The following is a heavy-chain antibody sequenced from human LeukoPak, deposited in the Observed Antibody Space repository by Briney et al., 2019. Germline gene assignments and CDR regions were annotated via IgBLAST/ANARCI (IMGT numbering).Heavy chain of an antibody. CDR2: ISGSGGST. CDR3: AKDLFDSGGYYYYFDY. J-gene: IGHJ4*02. V-gene: IGHV3-23*01. CDR1: GFTFSSYA. D-gene: IGHD3-22*01. Sequence: PGGSLRLSCAASGFTFSSYAMSWVRQAPGKGLEWVSAISGSGGSTYYADSVKGRFTISRDNSKNTLYLQMNSLRAEDTAVYYCAKDLFDSGGYYYYFDYWGQGTLVTVSS.